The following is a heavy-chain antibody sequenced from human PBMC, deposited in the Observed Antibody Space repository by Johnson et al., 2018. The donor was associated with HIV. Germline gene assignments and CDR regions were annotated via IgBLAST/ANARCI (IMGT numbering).Heavy chain of an antibody. Sequence: QVQLVESGGGVVQPGRSLRLSCAASGFTFSSYAMHWVRQAPGKGLEWVAVISYDGSNKYYADSVKGRCTISRDNSKNTLYLQMNSLRAEDTAVYYCARENWGQRMNAFDIWGQGTMVTVSS. CDR2: ISYDGSNK. V-gene: IGHV3-30*04. J-gene: IGHJ3*02. CDR1: GFTFSSYA. CDR3: ARENWGQRMNAFDI. D-gene: IGHD7-27*01.